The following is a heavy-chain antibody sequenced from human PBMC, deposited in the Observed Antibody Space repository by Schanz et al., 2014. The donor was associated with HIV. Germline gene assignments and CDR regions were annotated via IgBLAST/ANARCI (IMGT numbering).Heavy chain of an antibody. D-gene: IGHD6-6*01. Sequence: QVQLVESGGGAVQPGKSLRLSCTTSDFTFSNYGMHWVRQAPGKGLEWVAVTWYDGSNKYYADSVKGRFTISKDNSKNTLYLQMNSLRAQDTAVYYCANTEYPYSSSSDYYYGMDVWGQGTTVTVSS. CDR2: TWYDGSNK. J-gene: IGHJ6*02. CDR1: DFTFSNYG. V-gene: IGHV3-33*06. CDR3: ANTEYPYSSSSDYYYGMDV.